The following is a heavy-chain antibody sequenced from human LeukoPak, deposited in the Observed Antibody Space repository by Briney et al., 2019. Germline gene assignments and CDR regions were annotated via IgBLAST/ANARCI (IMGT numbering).Heavy chain of an antibody. CDR2: IYYSGST. CDR1: GGSISSGGYY. V-gene: IGHV4-31*03. J-gene: IGHJ6*02. Sequence: SQTLSLTCTVSGGSISSGGYYWIWIRQHPGKGLEWTGYIYYSGSTYYNPSLKSRVTISVDTSKNQFSLKLSSVTAADTAVYFCARERKESTRGGMDVWGQGTTVTVSS. CDR3: ARERKESTRGGMDV.